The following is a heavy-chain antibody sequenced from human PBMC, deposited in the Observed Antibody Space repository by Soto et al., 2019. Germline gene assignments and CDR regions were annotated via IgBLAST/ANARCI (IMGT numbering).Heavy chain of an antibody. CDR3: AREKPYSSSWYHDY. CDR1: GGSFSGYY. J-gene: IGHJ4*02. CDR2: INHSGST. Sequence: QVQLQQWGAGLLKPSDTLSLTCAVYGGSFSGYYWSWIRQPPGKGLEWIGEINHSGSTNYNPSLKSRVTISVDTSKNQFSLKLSSVTAADTAVYYCAREKPYSSSWYHDYWGQGTLVTVSS. D-gene: IGHD6-13*01. V-gene: IGHV4-34*01.